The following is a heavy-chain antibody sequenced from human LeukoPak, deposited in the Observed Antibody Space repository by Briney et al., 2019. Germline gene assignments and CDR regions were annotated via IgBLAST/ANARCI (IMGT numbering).Heavy chain of an antibody. J-gene: IGHJ4*02. D-gene: IGHD2-21*01. CDR2: IGLRGDST. Sequence: PGGSLRLSCEASGFTFSSYTMSWVRQAPGKGLEWVSAIGLRGDSTYYADSVKGRFTISRDNSKNTLYLQMNSLRAEDTALYYCTQLEGYCGNWGQGTLVTVSS. CDR1: GFTFSSYT. CDR3: TQLEGYCGN. V-gene: IGHV3-23*01.